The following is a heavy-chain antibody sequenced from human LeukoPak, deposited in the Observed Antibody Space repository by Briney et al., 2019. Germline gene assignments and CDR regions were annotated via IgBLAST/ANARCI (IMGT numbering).Heavy chain of an antibody. D-gene: IGHD6-13*01. J-gene: IGHJ4*02. CDR2: ISGSGGST. CDR3: AKLHSSSWYRN. V-gene: IGHV3-23*01. CDR1: GFTFSSYS. Sequence: GGSLRLSCAASGFTFSSYSMSWVRQAPGKGLEWVSAISGSGGSTYYADSVKGRFTISRDNSKNTLYLQMNSLRAEDTAVYYCAKLHSSSWYRNWGQGTLVTVSS.